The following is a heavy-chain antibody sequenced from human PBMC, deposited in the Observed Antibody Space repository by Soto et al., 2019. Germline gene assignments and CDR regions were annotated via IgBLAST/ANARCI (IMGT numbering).Heavy chain of an antibody. CDR3: ARQSTALTGPNERLDFDY. V-gene: IGHV1-18*04. D-gene: IGHD1-20*01. CDR2: ISAYNGNT. Sequence: GASVKVSCKASGYTFTSYGISWVRQAPGQGLEWMGWISAYNGNTNYAQKLQGRVTMTTDTSASTAYMELRSLRSDDTAVYYCARQSTALTGPNERLDFDYWGQGTLVTVSS. J-gene: IGHJ4*02. CDR1: GYTFTSYG.